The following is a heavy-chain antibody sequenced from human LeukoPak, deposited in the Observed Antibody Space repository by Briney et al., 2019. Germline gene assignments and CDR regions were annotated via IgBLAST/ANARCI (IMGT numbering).Heavy chain of an antibody. CDR2: ISSSSSTI. V-gene: IGHV3-48*02. CDR1: GFTFSSYS. D-gene: IGHD3-10*01. J-gene: IGHJ5*02. CDR3: AREDGEGFVPSWFDP. Sequence: PGGSLRLSCAASGFTFSSYSMNWVRQAPGKGLEWVSYISSSSSTIYYADSVKGRLTISRDNAKNSLYLQMNSLRDEDTAVYYCAREDGEGFVPSWFDPWGQGTLVTVSS.